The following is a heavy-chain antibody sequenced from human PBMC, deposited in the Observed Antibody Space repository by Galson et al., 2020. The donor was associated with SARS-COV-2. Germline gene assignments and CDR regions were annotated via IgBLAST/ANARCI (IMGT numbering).Heavy chain of an antibody. Sequence: GGSLRLSCAASGFTFSTYSMNWVRLAPGKGLEWVSSISTSSSYTYYVDSVKGRFSISRDNPRNSLYLQMNSLRAEDTAVYYCARDEGIRGYNYGRLYYGMDVWGQGTTVTVSS. V-gene: IGHV3-21*01. CDR2: ISTSSSYT. CDR1: GFTFSTYS. D-gene: IGHD5-18*01. J-gene: IGHJ6*02. CDR3: ARDEGIRGYNYGRLYYGMDV.